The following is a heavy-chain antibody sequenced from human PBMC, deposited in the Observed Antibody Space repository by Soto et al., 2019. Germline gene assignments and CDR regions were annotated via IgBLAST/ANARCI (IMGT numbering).Heavy chain of an antibody. CDR1: CGSISSYY. CDR2: IYYSGST. CDR3: ERYSGYTHQDWLDP. J-gene: IGHJ5*02. Sequence: SEPLSLTCTVSCGSISSYYWSWIRQPPGKGLEWIGYIYYSGSTNYNPSLKSRVTISVDTSKNQFSLKLSSVTAADTAVYYCERYSGYTHQDWLDPWGPGILVTVS. V-gene: IGHV4-59*01. D-gene: IGHD5-12*01.